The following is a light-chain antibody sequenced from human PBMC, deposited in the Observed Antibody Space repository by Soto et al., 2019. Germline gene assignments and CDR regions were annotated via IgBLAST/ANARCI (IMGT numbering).Light chain of an antibody. CDR3: QQYDNLPLT. Sequence: DFQMTQSPSSLSASVGDRVTITCQASQDISNYLNWYQQKPGKAPKLLIYDASNLETGVPSRLSGSGSGTDFTFTISSLQPEDIATYYCQQYDNLPLTFGGGTNVEIK. CDR2: DAS. J-gene: IGKJ4*01. CDR1: QDISNY. V-gene: IGKV1-33*01.